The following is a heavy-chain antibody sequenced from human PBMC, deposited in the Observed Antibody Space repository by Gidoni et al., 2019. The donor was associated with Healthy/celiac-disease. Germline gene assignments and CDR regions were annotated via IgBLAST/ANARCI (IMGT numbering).Heavy chain of an antibody. CDR3: ARLEAYYDFWSGPGWDY. V-gene: IGHV4-39*01. Sequence: QLQLQESGPGLVKPLETLSLTCTVSGGPISSSSYYWGWIRQPPGKGLEWIGSSYYSGSTYYNPSLKSRVTISVDTSKNQFSLKLSSVTAADTAVYYCARLEAYYDFWSGPGWDYWGQGTLVTVSS. J-gene: IGHJ4*02. CDR2: SYYSGST. CDR1: GGPISSSSYY. D-gene: IGHD3-3*01.